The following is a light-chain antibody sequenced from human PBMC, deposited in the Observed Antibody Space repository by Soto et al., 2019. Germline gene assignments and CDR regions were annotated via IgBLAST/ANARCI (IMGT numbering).Light chain of an antibody. CDR3: QQYYRRVT. CDR2: KAS. J-gene: IGKJ4*01. Sequence: IQMTQSPSTLSASMGDTVTITCRASDGIIICLAWYQPKPWKAPNLLINKASSLQSEVPSRFSGSGTGIEFTLTCLSLQPYDFEVYYCQQYYRRVTFGRGTKVDI. CDR1: DGIIIC. V-gene: IGKV1-5*03.